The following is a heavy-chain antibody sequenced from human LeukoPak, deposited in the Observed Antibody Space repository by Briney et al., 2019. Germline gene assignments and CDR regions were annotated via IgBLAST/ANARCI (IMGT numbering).Heavy chain of an antibody. V-gene: IGHV3-33*01. Sequence: GGSLRLSCAASGFTFSTIGMHWVRPAPGKGLEWVAVIWYDGSNKYYADSVKGRFTISRDNSKNTLYLQMNSRRAEDTAVYYCARDLAWFGELIFDYWGQGTLVTVSS. CDR2: IWYDGSNK. CDR3: ARDLAWFGELIFDY. CDR1: GFTFSTIG. D-gene: IGHD3-10*01. J-gene: IGHJ4*02.